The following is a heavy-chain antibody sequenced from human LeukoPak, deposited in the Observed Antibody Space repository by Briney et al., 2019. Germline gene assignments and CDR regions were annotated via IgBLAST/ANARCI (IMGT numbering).Heavy chain of an antibody. CDR3: ARSCSSTSCYSPYNYYYYMDV. J-gene: IGHJ6*03. CDR1: GYSISSGYY. CDR2: IYHSGST. V-gene: IGHV4-38-2*01. Sequence: PSETLSLTCAVSGYSISSGYYWGWIRQPPGKGLEWIGSIYHSGSTYYNPSLKSRVTISVDTSKNQFSLKLSSVTAADTAVYYCARSCSSTSCYSPYNYYYYMDVWGKGTTVTVSS. D-gene: IGHD2-2*01.